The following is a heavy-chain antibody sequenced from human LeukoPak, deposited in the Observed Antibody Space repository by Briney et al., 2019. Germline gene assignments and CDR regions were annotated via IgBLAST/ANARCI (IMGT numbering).Heavy chain of an antibody. CDR3: AKDIEEMIDAMGKYCFEN. Sequence: PGGSLRLSCATSGFPLGNYAMTWVRQAPGKGLEWVSTINGSGAATNYADSVKGRFTISRDNSKNTLYLQMNSLRAEDTAVYYCAKDIEEMIDAMGKYCFENWGPGTLVTVSS. CDR2: INGSGAAT. D-gene: IGHD3-22*01. CDR1: GFPLGNYA. V-gene: IGHV3-23*01. J-gene: IGHJ4*02.